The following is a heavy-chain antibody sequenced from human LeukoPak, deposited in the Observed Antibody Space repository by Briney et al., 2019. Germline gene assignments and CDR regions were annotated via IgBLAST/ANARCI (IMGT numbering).Heavy chain of an antibody. CDR3: AKEGYCSGGSCYSLDY. CDR1: GFTFSSYG. Sequence: GRSLRLSCAASGFTFSSYGMLWVRQAPGKGLEWVAVISYDGSNKYYADSVKGRFTISRDNSKNTLYLQMNSLRAEDTAVYYCAKEGYCSGGSCYSLDYWGQGTLVTVSS. J-gene: IGHJ4*02. V-gene: IGHV3-30*18. CDR2: ISYDGSNK. D-gene: IGHD2-15*01.